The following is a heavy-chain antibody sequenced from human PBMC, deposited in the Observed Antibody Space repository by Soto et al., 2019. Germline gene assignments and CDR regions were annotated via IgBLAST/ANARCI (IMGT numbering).Heavy chain of an antibody. J-gene: IGHJ6*02. V-gene: IGHV4-61*01. CDR2: IYYGGST. CDR1: GGSVSSGSYY. D-gene: IGHD2-2*02. Sequence: SETLSLTCTVSGGSVSSGSYYWNWIRQPPGKGLEWIGYIYYGGSTNYNPSLKSRVTISVDTSKNQFSLKLSSVTAADTAVYYCAREAAIHDMEVWGQGTTVTVSS. CDR3: AREAAIHDMEV.